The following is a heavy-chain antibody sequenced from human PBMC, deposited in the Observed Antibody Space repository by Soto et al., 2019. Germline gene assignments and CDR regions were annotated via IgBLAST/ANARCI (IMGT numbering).Heavy chain of an antibody. D-gene: IGHD3-10*01. CDR1: GGSISSGGYY. CDR2: IYYSGST. Sequence: QVQLQESGPGLVKPSQTLSLTCTVSGGSISSGGYYWSWIRHHPGKGLEWIGYIYYSGSTYYNPYRTSRLPKSVDTSNNQSSQELSSVPAADTAVYYCARDRGPYRRWCDPWGQGTLVTVSS. V-gene: IGHV4-31*03. CDR3: ARDRGPYRRWCDP. J-gene: IGHJ5*02.